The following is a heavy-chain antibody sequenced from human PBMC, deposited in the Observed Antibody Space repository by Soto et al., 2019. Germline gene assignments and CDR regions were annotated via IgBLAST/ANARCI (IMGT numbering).Heavy chain of an antibody. CDR2: IYHSGST. D-gene: IGHD2-2*01. V-gene: IGHV4-59*12. CDR1: GGSISSYY. Sequence: PSETLSLTCTVSGGSISSYYWSWIRQPPGKGLEWIGYIYHSGSTYYNPSPKSRVTISVDRSKNQFSLKLSSVTAADTAVYYCARVPDRWGQGTLVTVSS. J-gene: IGHJ5*02. CDR3: ARVPDR.